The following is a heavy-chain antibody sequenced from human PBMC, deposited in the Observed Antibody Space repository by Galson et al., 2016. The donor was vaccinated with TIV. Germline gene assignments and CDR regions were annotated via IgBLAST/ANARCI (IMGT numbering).Heavy chain of an antibody. V-gene: IGHV3-30-3*01. CDR1: GFTFDSYT. CDR2: ISHDGNNK. Sequence: SLRLSCAASGFTFDSYTFHWVRQTPGKGLEWVAIISHDGNNKDFADSVQGRFTISSDSSKNTVFLQMNSLRLEDTAVYYCTRDGRGNWKYVDYFDYWGQGTLVTVSS. J-gene: IGHJ4*02. D-gene: IGHD1-7*01. CDR3: TRDGRGNWKYVDYFDY.